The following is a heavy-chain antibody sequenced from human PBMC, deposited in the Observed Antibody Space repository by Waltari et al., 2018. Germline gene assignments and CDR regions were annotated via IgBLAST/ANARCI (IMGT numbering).Heavy chain of an antibody. D-gene: IGHD3-10*01. CDR1: GFTVSGNY. CDR2: LYSGGST. V-gene: IGHV3-53*01. J-gene: IGHJ6*03. CDR3: ARVLRGLHQNPYYMDV. Sequence: EVQLVESGGGLILPGGSLRLSCAASGFTVSGNYMTWVRQAPGKGLECVSVLYSGGSTYYADSVKGRFTIPRDNSKNTLYLQMNSLRAEDTAVYYCARVLRGLHQNPYYMDVWGKGTTVTVSS.